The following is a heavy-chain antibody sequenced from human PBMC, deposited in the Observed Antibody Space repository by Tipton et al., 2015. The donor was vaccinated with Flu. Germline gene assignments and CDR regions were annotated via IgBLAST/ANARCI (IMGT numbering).Heavy chain of an antibody. Sequence: QLVQSGPEVKKPGASVKVSCKASGYTFPSYGISWVRQAPGQGLEWMGGFSAYNGNGIYAQKFQGRVTMTTDTSTSSAYMELRSLRTDDTAVHYCARGEFPARTIDAFDIWGQGTMVTVSS. CDR1: GYTFPSYG. D-gene: IGHD3-10*01. CDR2: FSAYNGNG. J-gene: IGHJ3*02. CDR3: ARGEFPARTIDAFDI. V-gene: IGHV1-18*01.